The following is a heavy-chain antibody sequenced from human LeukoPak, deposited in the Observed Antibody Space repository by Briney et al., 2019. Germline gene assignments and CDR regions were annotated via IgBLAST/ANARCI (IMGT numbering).Heavy chain of an antibody. D-gene: IGHD4-11*01. CDR2: IIPIFGTA. CDR3: ARARKLVYSNYYYYMDV. J-gene: IGHJ6*03. CDR1: GGTFSSYA. V-gene: IGHV1-69*05. Sequence: ASVTVSCKASGGTFSSYAISWVRQAPGQGLEWMGGIIPIFGTANYAQKFQGRVTITTDESTSTAYMELSSLRSEDTAVYYCARARKLVYSNYYYYMDVWGKGTTVTVSS.